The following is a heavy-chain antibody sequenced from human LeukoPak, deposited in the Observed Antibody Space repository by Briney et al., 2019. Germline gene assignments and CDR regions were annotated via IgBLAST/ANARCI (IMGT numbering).Heavy chain of an antibody. CDR3: AREGSYGDHPN. Sequence: GGSLRLSCAASGFTFSSYAMHWVRQAPGKGLEWVAVISYDGSNKYYADSVKGRFTISRDNSKNTLYLQMNSLRAEDTAVYYCAREGSYGDHPNWGQGTLVTVSS. D-gene: IGHD4-17*01. CDR2: ISYDGSNK. J-gene: IGHJ4*02. CDR1: GFTFSSYA. V-gene: IGHV3-30-3*01.